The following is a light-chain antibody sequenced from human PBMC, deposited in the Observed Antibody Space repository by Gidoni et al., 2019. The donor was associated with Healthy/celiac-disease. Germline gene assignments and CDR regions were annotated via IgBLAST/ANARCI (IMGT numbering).Light chain of an antibody. CDR2: DVS. CDR1: SSDVGGYNY. CDR3: CSYAGSFVV. V-gene: IGLV2-11*01. Sequence: QSALTQHRPVSGSPGQSVTISCTGTSSDVGGYNYVSWYQQHPGKAPILMIYDVSKRPSGVPDRFSGSKSGNTASLTISGRQAEDEAYYYCCSYAGSFVVFGGGTKLTVL. J-gene: IGLJ2*01.